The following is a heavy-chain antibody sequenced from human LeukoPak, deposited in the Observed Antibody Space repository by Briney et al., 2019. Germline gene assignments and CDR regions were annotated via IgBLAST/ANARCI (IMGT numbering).Heavy chain of an antibody. V-gene: IGHV4-38-2*01. J-gene: IGHJ4*02. CDR3: ARSGDYIKEGFDY. D-gene: IGHD3-22*01. CDR1: GYSISSGYY. CDR2: IDRSGNR. Sequence: PSETLSLTCAVSGYSISSGYYWGWIRQSPGKGLEWIGSIDRSGNRYYNPSLKSRVTLSVDTSENQFSLQLSFVTAADRALYYCARSGDYIKEGFDYWGQGTLVTVSS.